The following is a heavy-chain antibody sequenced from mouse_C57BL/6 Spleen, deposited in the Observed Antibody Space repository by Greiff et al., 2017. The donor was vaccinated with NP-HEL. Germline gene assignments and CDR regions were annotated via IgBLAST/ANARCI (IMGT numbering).Heavy chain of an antibody. J-gene: IGHJ3*01. Sequence: QVQLQQPGAELVKPGASVKMSCKASGYTFTSYWITWVKQRPGQGLEWIGDIYPGSGSTNYNEKFKSKATLTVDTSSSTAYMQLSSLTSEDSAVYYCARGMGLRRGFAYWGQGTLVTVSA. CDR3: ARGMGLRRGFAY. V-gene: IGHV1-55*01. D-gene: IGHD2-4*01. CDR1: GYTFTSYW. CDR2: IYPGSGST.